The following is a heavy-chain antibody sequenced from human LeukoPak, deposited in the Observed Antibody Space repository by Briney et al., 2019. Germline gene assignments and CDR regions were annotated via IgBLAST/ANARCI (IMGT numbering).Heavy chain of an antibody. D-gene: IGHD2-2*01. Sequence: PSETLSLTCAVYGGSFSGYYWSWIRQPPGKGLEWIGEINHSGSTNYNPSLKSRVTISVGTSKNQFSLKLSSVTAADTAVYYCATAGYCSSTSCYWGYYYYMDVWGKGTTVTVSS. CDR3: ATAGYCSSTSCYWGYYYYMDV. J-gene: IGHJ6*03. V-gene: IGHV4-34*01. CDR2: INHSGST. CDR1: GGSFSGYY.